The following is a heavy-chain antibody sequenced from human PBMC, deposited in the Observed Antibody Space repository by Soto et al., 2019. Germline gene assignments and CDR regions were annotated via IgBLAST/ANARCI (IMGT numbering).Heavy chain of an antibody. CDR2: ISGSGGAT. J-gene: IGHJ4*02. V-gene: IGHV3-23*01. Sequence: GGSLRLSCAASGFTFSTYTMGWVRQAPGKGLEWVSAISGSGGATTYADSVKGQFTISRDNAKNTVYLQMNSLRADDTAIYYWAKGPITTQFFFDSWGQGTLVTVSS. CDR1: GFTFSTYT. D-gene: IGHD4-4*01. CDR3: AKGPITTQFFFDS.